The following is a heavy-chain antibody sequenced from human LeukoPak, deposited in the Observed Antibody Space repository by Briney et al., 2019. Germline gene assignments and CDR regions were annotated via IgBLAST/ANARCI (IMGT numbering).Heavy chain of an antibody. V-gene: IGHV3-7*01. CDR3: ARVSRGDFWRSYGTYDYYYYMDV. Sequence: GGSLRLSCEASGLTLSNYWMTWVRQAPGKGLEWVASIKEDGGEKYYVDSVKGRFTISRDNAKKSLYLEMNSLRGEDTAVYHCARVSRGDFWRSYGTYDYYYYMDVWGKGTTVTVSS. J-gene: IGHJ6*03. D-gene: IGHD3-3*01. CDR1: GLTLSNYW. CDR2: IKEDGGEK.